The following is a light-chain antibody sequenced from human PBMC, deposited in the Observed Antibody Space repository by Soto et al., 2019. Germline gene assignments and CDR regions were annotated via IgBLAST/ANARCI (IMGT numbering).Light chain of an antibody. V-gene: IGLV2-23*01. CDR3: CSYAGSSTFV. CDR2: EGT. Sequence: QSALTQPASRSGSPGQSITISCTGTSSDFGNYNLVSWYQQRPGKAPKLIIYEGTKRPSGVSSRFSGSKSGNTASLTISGLQAEDEADYHCCSYAGSSTFVFGGGTKLTVL. CDR1: SSDFGNYNL. J-gene: IGLJ3*02.